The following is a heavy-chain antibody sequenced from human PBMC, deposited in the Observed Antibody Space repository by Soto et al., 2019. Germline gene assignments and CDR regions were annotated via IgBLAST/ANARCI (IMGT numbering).Heavy chain of an antibody. D-gene: IGHD1-1*01. Sequence: GGSLRLSCVASGFTFGTYAIHWVRQAPGKGLQWVALISYEGSNTYYADSVKGRFTVSRDNSKSTLYLQMNSLRPEDTGVYYCARVTPGNNLYYFSGMDVWGQGTSVTVSS. J-gene: IGHJ6*02. CDR2: ISYEGSNT. CDR3: ARVTPGNNLYYFSGMDV. CDR1: GFTFGTYA. V-gene: IGHV3-30-3*01.